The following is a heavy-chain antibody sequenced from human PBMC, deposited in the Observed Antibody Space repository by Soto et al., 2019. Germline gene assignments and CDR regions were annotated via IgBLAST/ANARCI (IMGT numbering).Heavy chain of an antibody. D-gene: IGHD3-3*01. CDR1: GFTFSSYG. V-gene: IGHV3-33*01. J-gene: IGHJ6*02. Sequence: GESLKISCAASGFTFSSYGMHWVRQAPGKGLEWVAVIWYDGSNKYYADSVKGRFTISRDNSKNTLYLQMNSLRAEDTAVYYCAREREYDFPYYYYGMDVWGQGTTVTVSS. CDR3: AREREYDFPYYYYGMDV. CDR2: IWYDGSNK.